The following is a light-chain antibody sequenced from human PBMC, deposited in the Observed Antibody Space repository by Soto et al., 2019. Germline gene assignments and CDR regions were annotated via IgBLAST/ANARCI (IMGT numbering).Light chain of an antibody. J-gene: IGKJ2*03. Sequence: DIQMTQSPATLSASVGATVNITCRASQSISTWSAWYQQKPGKAPTLLIYKASTLHSGVPSRFSGSGSGADFTLTISRLQPDDFGTVYCQHYTSYYSFGQGTKLEI. CDR1: QSISTW. V-gene: IGKV1-5*03. CDR3: QHYTSYYS. CDR2: KAS.